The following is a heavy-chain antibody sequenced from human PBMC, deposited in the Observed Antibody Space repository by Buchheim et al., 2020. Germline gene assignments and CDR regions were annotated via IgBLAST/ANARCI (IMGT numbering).Heavy chain of an antibody. Sequence: EVQLVESGGGLVQPGGSLRLSCAASGLSFSSYWMSWVRQAPGKGLEWVANIKQDGSEKYYVDSVKGRFTISRDNAKNSVYLLMDSLRAEDTAVYHCARDGSFVIDYWGQGAL. CDR3: ARDGSFVIDY. CDR2: IKQDGSEK. CDR1: GLSFSSYW. J-gene: IGHJ4*02. V-gene: IGHV3-7*01. D-gene: IGHD1-26*01.